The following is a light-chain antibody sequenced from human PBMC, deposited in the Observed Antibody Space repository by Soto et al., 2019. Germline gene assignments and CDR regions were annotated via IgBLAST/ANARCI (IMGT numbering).Light chain of an antibody. J-gene: IGKJ4*01. CDR3: QEYNYWHPIT. Sequence: EIVLTQSPGTLSLSPGERATLSCRASQTVSGNYLAWYHQKPGQAPRLLIHSASTRAPGIPDRFSASGAGTDFTLTISRLEPEDSAVYYCQEYNYWHPITFGGGTKVEIK. CDR1: QTVSGNY. V-gene: IGKV3D-20*02. CDR2: SAS.